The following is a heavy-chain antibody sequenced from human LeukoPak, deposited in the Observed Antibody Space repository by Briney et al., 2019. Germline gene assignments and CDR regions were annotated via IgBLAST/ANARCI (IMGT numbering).Heavy chain of an antibody. Sequence: ASVKVSCKASGYTFTSYDINWVRQATGQGLEWMGWMNPNSGNTGYAQKFQGRVTITTDESTSTAYMVLSSLRSEDTAVYYCAREPHYYDSSGSQEPGAWDQGTLVTVSS. CDR2: MNPNSGNT. CDR3: AREPHYYDSSGSQEPGA. D-gene: IGHD3-22*01. V-gene: IGHV1-8*03. J-gene: IGHJ5*02. CDR1: GYTFTSYD.